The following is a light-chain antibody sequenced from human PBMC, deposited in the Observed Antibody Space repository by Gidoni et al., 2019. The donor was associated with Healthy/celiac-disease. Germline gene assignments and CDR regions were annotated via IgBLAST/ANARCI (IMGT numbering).Light chain of an antibody. CDR3: QQLNSYPV. CDR1: QGISSY. J-gene: IGKJ4*01. Sequence: DIQLTQSPSFLSASVGDRVTITCWASQGISSYLAWYQQKPGKAPKLLIYAASPLQSGVPSRFSGSGSGTEFTLTISSLQPEDFATYYCQQLNSYPVFXGXTKVEIK. V-gene: IGKV1-9*01. CDR2: AAS.